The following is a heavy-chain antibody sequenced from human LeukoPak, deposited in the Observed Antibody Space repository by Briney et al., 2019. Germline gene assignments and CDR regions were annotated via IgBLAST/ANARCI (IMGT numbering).Heavy chain of an antibody. CDR1: GGSISSGDYY. CDR2: IYYSGGT. D-gene: IGHD2-15*01. V-gene: IGHV4-30-4*01. CDR3: ARDPTDCSGGSCYSGWFDP. Sequence: SQTLSLTCTVSGGSISSGDYYWSWIRQPPGKGLEWIGYIYYSGGTYYNPSPKSRVTISVDTSKNQFSLKLSSVTAADTAVYYCARDPTDCSGGSCYSGWFDPWGQGTLVTVSS. J-gene: IGHJ5*02.